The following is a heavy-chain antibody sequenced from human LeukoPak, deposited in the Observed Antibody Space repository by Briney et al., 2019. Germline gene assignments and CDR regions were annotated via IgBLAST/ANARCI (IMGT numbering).Heavy chain of an antibody. CDR1: GDSFSSRNG. CDR3: ARGRLVRGVIIMAGRNWFDP. J-gene: IGHJ5*02. V-gene: IGHV4-4*02. D-gene: IGHD3-10*01. CDR2: IYHNGAT. Sequence: SETLSLTCAVSGDSFSSRNGWTWVRQPPGKGLVWIGDIYHNGATNYNPSLTSRVTISVDKSKNQFSLKLTSVTAADTAMYYCARGRLVRGVIIMAGRNWFDPWGQGTLVTVSS.